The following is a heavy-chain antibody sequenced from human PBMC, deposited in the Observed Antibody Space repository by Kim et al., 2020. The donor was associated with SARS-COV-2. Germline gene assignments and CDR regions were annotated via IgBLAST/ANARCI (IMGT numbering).Heavy chain of an antibody. J-gene: IGHJ4*02. Sequence: GGSLRLSCSASGFTFSSYAMHWVRQAPGKGLECVAGISTNGGRTYYADSVKDRFIISRDNSRNMLNLQMSSLRSEDTAVYYCVKERTRGWYDFDYWGQGTLVTVSS. CDR2: ISTNGGRT. CDR1: GFTFSSYA. D-gene: IGHD6-19*01. CDR3: VKERTRGWYDFDY. V-gene: IGHV3-64D*06.